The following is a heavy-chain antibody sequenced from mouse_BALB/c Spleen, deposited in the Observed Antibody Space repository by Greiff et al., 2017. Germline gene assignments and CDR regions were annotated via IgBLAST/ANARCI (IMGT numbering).Heavy chain of an antibody. V-gene: IGHV5-6-5*01. D-gene: IGHD1-2*01. CDR3: ARPHYDESFDY. CDR1: GFTFSSYA. CDR2: ISSGGST. J-gene: IGHJ2*01. Sequence: EVKLVESGGGLVKPGGSLKLSCAASGFTFSSYAMSWVRQTPEKRLEWVASISSGGSTYYPDSVKGRFTISRDNARNILYLQMSSLRSEDTAMYYCARPHYDESFDYWGQGTTLTVSS.